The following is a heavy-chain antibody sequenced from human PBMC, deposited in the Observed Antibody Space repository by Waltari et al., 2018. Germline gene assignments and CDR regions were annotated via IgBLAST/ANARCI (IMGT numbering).Heavy chain of an antibody. J-gene: IGHJ4*02. Sequence: EVQLVETGGGLIQPGGSLRLSCAASGFTVSSNYMSWVRQAPGKGLAWVSVIYRGGSTYYADSVKGRVTSARDNSKNTLYLQMNSLRAEDTAVYYCARQIRYFYNFDYWGQGTLVTVSS. D-gene: IGHD3-9*01. CDR1: GFTVSSNY. CDR2: IYRGGST. V-gene: IGHV3-53*02. CDR3: ARQIRYFYNFDY.